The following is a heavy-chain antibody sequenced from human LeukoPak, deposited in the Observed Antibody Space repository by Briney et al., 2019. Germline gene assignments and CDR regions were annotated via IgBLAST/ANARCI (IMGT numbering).Heavy chain of an antibody. Sequence: SVKVSCKASGGTFNRHAFTWVRQAPGQGVEWMGGIIPIFGTANYAQKFQGRLTITTDESTSTAYMELSSLRSEDTAVYFCATPYYDTSGYHALDYWGQGTLVTVSS. CDR3: ATPYYDTSGYHALDY. CDR1: GGTFNRHA. V-gene: IGHV1-69*05. J-gene: IGHJ4*02. D-gene: IGHD3-22*01. CDR2: IIPIFGTA.